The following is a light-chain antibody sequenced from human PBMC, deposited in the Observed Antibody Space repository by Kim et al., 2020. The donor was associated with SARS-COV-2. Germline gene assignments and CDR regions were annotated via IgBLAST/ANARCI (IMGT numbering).Light chain of an antibody. J-gene: IGKJ4*01. CDR2: EAS. CDR1: QSVGTY. V-gene: IGKV3-11*01. Sequence: LSPGERVSLSCRASQSVGTYLAWYQQKGGKAPRLLIYEASNRATGIPGRFSGSGSETDFTLTISSLEPEDFAVYYCQQRGNWPPTFGGGTKVDIK. CDR3: QQRGNWPPT.